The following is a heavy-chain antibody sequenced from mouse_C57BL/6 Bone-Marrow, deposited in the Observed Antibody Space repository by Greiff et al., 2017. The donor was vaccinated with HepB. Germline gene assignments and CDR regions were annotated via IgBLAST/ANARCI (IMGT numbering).Heavy chain of an antibody. J-gene: IGHJ1*03. CDR2: ISDGGSYT. Sequence: EVMLVESGGGLVKPGGSLKLSCAASGFTFSSYAMSWVRQTPEKRLEWVATISDGGSYTYYPDNVKGRFTISRDNAKNNLYLQMSHLKSEDKAMYYGARGGPTIVTTWYFDVWGTGTTVTVSS. CDR3: ARGGPTIVTTWYFDV. V-gene: IGHV5-4*03. D-gene: IGHD2-5*01. CDR1: GFTFSSYA.